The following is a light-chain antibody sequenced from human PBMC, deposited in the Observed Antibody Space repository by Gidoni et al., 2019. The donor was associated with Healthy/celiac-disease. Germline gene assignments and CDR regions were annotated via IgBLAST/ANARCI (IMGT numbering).Light chain of an antibody. Sequence: ENVLTQSPATLSLSPGERATLSCRASQSVSSYLAWYQQKPGQAPRLLIYDASNRATGIPARFSGSGSGTDFTLTISSLEPEDFAVYYCQQRSNWPRRLTFGGGTKVEIK. J-gene: IGKJ4*01. CDR3: QQRSNWPRRLT. CDR1: QSVSSY. V-gene: IGKV3-11*01. CDR2: DAS.